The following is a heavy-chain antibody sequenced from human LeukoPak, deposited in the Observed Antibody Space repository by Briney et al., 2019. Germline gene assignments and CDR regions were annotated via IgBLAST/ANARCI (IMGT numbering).Heavy chain of an antibody. CDR3: AKKPYYDRESYFDY. V-gene: IGHV1-69*04. CDR1: GGTFSSYA. Sequence: GASVKVSCKASGGTFSSYAISWVRQAPGQGLEWMGRIIPILGIANYAQKFQGRVTITADKSTSTAYMELSSLRSEDTAVYYCAKKPYYDRESYFDYGGQGPLVPVPS. CDR2: IIPILGIA. J-gene: IGHJ4*02. D-gene: IGHD3-22*01.